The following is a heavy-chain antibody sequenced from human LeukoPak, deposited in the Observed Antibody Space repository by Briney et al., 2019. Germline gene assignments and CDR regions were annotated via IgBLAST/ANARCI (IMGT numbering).Heavy chain of an antibody. CDR2: IYYSGST. J-gene: IGHJ4*02. CDR3: ARRGAYYDSVGYYYFDY. CDR1: GGSISGSNYY. Sequence: PSETLSLTCTVSGGSISGSNYYWGWIRQPPGKGLEWIVSIYYSGSTNYNPSLKSRVTISVDTSKNHFSLKMTSVTAADRAVYFCARRGAYYDSVGYYYFDYWGQGTLVTVSS. V-gene: IGHV4-39*02. D-gene: IGHD3-22*01.